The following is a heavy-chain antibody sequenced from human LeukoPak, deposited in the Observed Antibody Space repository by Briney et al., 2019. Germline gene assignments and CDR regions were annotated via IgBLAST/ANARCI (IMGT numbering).Heavy chain of an antibody. CDR2: ISGSGGST. CDR1: GFTFSSYA. J-gene: IGHJ4*02. CDR3: AKDYSGYDPYFDY. Sequence: RPGGSLRLSCAASGFTFSSYAMSWVRQAPGKGLEWVSAISGSGGSTYYADSVRGRFTISRDNSNNTLYLQMNSLRAEDTAVYYCAKDYSGYDPYFDYWGQGTLVTVSS. D-gene: IGHD5-12*01. V-gene: IGHV3-23*01.